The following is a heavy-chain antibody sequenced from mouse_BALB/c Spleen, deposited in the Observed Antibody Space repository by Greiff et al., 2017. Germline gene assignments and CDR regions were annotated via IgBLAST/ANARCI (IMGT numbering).Heavy chain of an antibody. Sequence: QVQLKESGAELARPGASVKLSCKASGYTFTSYWMQWVKQRPGQGLEWIGAIYPGDGDTRYAQKFKGKATLTADKSSSTAYMQLSSLASEDSAVYYCARGLFDYWGQGTTPTVSS. J-gene: IGHJ2*01. CDR1: GYTFTSYW. V-gene: IGHV1-87*01. CDR3: ARGLFDY. CDR2: IYPGDGDT.